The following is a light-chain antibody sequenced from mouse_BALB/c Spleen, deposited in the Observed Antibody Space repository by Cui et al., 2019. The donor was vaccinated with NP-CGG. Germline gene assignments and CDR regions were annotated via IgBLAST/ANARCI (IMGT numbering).Light chain of an antibody. J-gene: IGLJ1*01. Sequence: QPVLTQEFALTTSPGETVTLTCRSSNGAVTTSNYANWVQEKPDHLFTGLIGGTNNRAPGVPARFSGSLIGDKAALTITGAQTEDEAIYFCALWYSNHWVFGGGTKLTVL. CDR3: ALWYSNHWV. V-gene: IGLV1*01. CDR2: GTN. CDR1: NGAVTTSNY.